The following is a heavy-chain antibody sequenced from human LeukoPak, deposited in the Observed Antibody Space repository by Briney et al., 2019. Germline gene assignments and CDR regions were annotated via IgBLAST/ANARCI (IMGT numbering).Heavy chain of an antibody. D-gene: IGHD6-19*01. CDR3: ARAVAGTPTDY. CDR1: GGSFSGYY. Sequence: PSETLSLTCAVYGGSFSGYYWSWIRQPPGKGLEWIGEINHSGSTNYNPSLKSRVTISVDTSKNQFSLKLSPVTAADTAVYYCARAVAGTPTDYWGQGTLVTVSS. V-gene: IGHV4-34*01. CDR2: INHSGST. J-gene: IGHJ4*02.